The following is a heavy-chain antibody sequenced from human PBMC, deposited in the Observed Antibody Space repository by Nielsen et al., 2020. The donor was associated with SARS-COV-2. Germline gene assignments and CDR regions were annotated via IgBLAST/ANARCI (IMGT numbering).Heavy chain of an antibody. D-gene: IGHD6-6*01. CDR3: ARVEQFVHWFDP. V-gene: IGHV1-24*01. J-gene: IGHJ5*02. Sequence: ASVKVSCKVSGYTLTELSMHWVRQAPGKGLEWMGGFDPEDGETIYAQKFQGRVTMTEDTSTDTAYMELSSLRSEDTAMYYCARVEQFVHWFDPWGQGTLVTVSS. CDR1: GYTLTELS. CDR2: FDPEDGET.